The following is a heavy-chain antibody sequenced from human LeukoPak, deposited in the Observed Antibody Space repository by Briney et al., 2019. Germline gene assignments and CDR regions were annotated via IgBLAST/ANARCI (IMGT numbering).Heavy chain of an antibody. V-gene: IGHV3-21*01. J-gene: IGHJ5*02. D-gene: IGHD2-2*01. Sequence: GGSLRLSCAASGFTLSNYDMNGVRQAPGKGLEWVSSISTSSRYIYYKDSVRGRSTIPRDDAKNSLYLEMNSLRAEDTAVYYCARADCSSSTCYLRRSWFDPWGQGTLVTVSS. CDR2: ISTSSRYI. CDR3: ARADCSSSTCYLRRSWFDP. CDR1: GFTLSNYD.